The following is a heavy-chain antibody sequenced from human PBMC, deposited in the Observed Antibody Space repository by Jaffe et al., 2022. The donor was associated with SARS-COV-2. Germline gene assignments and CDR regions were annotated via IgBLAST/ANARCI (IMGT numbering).Heavy chain of an antibody. Sequence: EVQLLESGGHLVQPGGSLRLSCAASGFTFSSNIITWVRQAPGKGLEWVSAISGSGVGTYYADSVKGRFTISRDNSKKMVYLQMNSLRAEDTAVYYCAKVSQQYFDYWGQGTLVTVSS. J-gene: IGHJ4*02. CDR3: AKVSQQYFDY. D-gene: IGHD6-13*01. CDR1: GFTFSSNI. CDR2: ISGSGVGT. V-gene: IGHV3-23*01.